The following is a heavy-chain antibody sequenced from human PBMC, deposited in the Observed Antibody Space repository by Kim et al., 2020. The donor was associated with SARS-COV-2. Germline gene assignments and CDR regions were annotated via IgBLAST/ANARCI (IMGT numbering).Heavy chain of an antibody. CDR2: GST. D-gene: IGHD2-21*01. V-gene: IGHV3-53*04. J-gene: IGHJ6*02. Sequence: GSTYYADSVKGRFTISRHNSKNTLYLQMNSLRAEDTAVYYCARAIRGMDVWGQGTTVTVSS. CDR3: ARAIRGMDV.